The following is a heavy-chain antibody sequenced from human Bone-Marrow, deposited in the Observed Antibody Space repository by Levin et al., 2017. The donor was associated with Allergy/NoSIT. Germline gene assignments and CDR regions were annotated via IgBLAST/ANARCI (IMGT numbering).Heavy chain of an antibody. V-gene: IGHV3-23*01. D-gene: IGHD6-6*01. CDR3: AKAPSFTRYGHIAARGPNYFDY. CDR1: GLTFSTFA. J-gene: IGHJ4*02. Sequence: PGGSLRLSCAASGLTFSTFALSWVRQAPGKGLQWVSAITGGGSLTYYADSVKGRFTISRDNSKNTLYLEMNSLRAEDTAVDYCAKAPSFTRYGHIAARGPNYFDYWGQGPLVTVSS. CDR2: ITGGGSLT.